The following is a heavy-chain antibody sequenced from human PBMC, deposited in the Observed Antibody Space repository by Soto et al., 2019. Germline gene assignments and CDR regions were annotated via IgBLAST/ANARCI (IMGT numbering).Heavy chain of an antibody. V-gene: IGHV4-30-4*01. Sequence: PSETLSLTCTVSGGSISSGDYYWSWIRQPPGKGLEWVGYIYFTGSTLYNPSLKSRLAMSLDTSKNQFSLKLGSVTAADTAIYYCARDWGSSGWPNWGPGTLVTVSS. CDR3: ARDWGSSGWPN. D-gene: IGHD6-19*01. CDR1: GGSISSGDYY. J-gene: IGHJ4*02. CDR2: IYFTGST.